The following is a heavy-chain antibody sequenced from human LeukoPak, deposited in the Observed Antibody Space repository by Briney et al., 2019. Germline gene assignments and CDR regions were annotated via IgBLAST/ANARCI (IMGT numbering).Heavy chain of an antibody. Sequence: PGGSLRLSCAASGFTFSSYAMSWVRQAPGKGLEWVSAISGSGGSTYYPDSVKGRFTISRDNSKNTLYLQMNSLRAEDTAVYYCAKDLYYDFWSGYPSYFDYWGQGTLVTVSS. CDR2: ISGSGGST. D-gene: IGHD3-3*01. CDR3: AKDLYYDFWSGYPSYFDY. CDR1: GFTFSSYA. J-gene: IGHJ4*02. V-gene: IGHV3-23*01.